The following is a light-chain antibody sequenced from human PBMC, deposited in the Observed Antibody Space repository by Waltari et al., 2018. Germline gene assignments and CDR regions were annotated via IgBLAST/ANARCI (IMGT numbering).Light chain of an antibody. V-gene: IGKV1-39*01. J-gene: IGKJ5*01. CDR3: QQSYRPPFT. CDR1: RGIDSY. Sequence: DIQMTQSPSSLSTSVGDRVTITCRASRGIDSYINWYQQRPGRAPKLLIDDASTLQRQVPQSFRGGGIGTDFTLTINNLQPEDFATYVCQQSYRPPFTFGQGTRLEI. CDR2: DAS.